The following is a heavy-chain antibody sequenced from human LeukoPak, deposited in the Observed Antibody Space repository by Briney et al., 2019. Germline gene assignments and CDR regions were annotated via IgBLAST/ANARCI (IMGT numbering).Heavy chain of an antibody. D-gene: IGHD4-23*01. J-gene: IGHJ6*02. CDR3: ARDSAFYYGGRYGMDV. CDR1: GYTFTSYG. CDR2: IRAYNGNT. Sequence: GASVKVSCKASGYTFTSYGISWVRQAPGQGLEWMGWIRAYNGNTNYAQKLQGRVTMTTDTSTSTAYMELSSLRSDDTAVYYCARDSAFYYGGRYGMDVWGQGTTVTVSS. V-gene: IGHV1-18*01.